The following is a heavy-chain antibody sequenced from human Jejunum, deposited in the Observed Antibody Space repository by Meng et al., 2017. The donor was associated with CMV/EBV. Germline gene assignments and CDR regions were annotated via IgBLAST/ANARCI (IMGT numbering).Heavy chain of an antibody. V-gene: IGHV3-7*01. J-gene: IGHJ6*02. CDR1: FTFSRYR. CDR3: ARVEDFGSAHYGMDV. D-gene: IGHD3-3*01. Sequence: FTFSRYRLAWVRQAPGKGPEWVANVNQDGGETYYVDSVKGRFTVSRDNAKNSLPLQMNSLRAEDTAVYYCARVEDFGSAHYGMDVWGPGTLVTVSS. CDR2: VNQDGGET.